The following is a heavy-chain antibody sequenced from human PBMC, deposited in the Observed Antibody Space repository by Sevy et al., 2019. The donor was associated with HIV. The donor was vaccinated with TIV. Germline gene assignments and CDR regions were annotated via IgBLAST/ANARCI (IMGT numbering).Heavy chain of an antibody. V-gene: IGHV3-30*18. CDR3: AKDRRNGAGAFYYYYYGMDV. CDR1: GFTFSSYG. CDR2: ISYDGSNK. Sequence: GGSLRLPCAASGFTFSSYGMHWVRQAPGKGLEWAAVISYDGSNKYYADSVKGRFTISRDNSKNTLYLQMNSLRAEDTAVYYCAKDRRNGAGAFYYYYYGMDVWGQGTTVTVSS. J-gene: IGHJ6*02. D-gene: IGHD2-8*01.